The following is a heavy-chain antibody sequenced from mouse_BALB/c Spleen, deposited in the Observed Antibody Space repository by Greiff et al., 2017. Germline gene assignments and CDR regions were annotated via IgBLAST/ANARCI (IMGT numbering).Heavy chain of an antibody. J-gene: IGHJ2*01. D-gene: IGHD1-2*01. V-gene: IGHV1-20*01. Sequence: VQLKQSGPELVKPGASVKISCKASGYSFTGYFMNWVMQSHGKSLEWIGRINPYNGDTFYNQKFKGKATLTVDKSSSTAYMQLSSLTSEDSAIYYCAREDGYYFDYWGQGTTLTVSS. CDR1: GYSFTGYF. CDR2: INPYNGDT. CDR3: AREDGYYFDY.